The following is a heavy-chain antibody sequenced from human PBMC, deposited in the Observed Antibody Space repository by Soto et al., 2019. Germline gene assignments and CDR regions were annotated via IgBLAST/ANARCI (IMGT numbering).Heavy chain of an antibody. Sequence: ASVKVSCKASGGTFSSYAISWVRQAPGQGLEWMGWIIPYNGTTNYAQKLQGRVTMTTDTSTSTAYMELRSLRSDDTAVYYCARDDNILTGYDAFDIWGQGTMVTVSS. CDR2: IIPYNGTT. D-gene: IGHD3-9*01. J-gene: IGHJ3*02. CDR3: ARDDNILTGYDAFDI. V-gene: IGHV1-18*01. CDR1: GGTFSSYA.